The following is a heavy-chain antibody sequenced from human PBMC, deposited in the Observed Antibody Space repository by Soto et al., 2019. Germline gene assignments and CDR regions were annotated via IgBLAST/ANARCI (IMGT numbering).Heavy chain of an antibody. Sequence: QVQLRESGPGLVKPSQTLSLTCTVSGGSINSGGYYWNWIRQHPGKGLEWIGYMYYSGRTYYNPFRGSRFIISADPSENHFSLKLSSVTAADTAVYCCARGYRQSGYSSSWVFDYWGQGTLVNVSS. CDR3: ARGYRQSGYSSSWVFDY. V-gene: IGHV4-31*03. CDR1: GGSINSGGYY. J-gene: IGHJ4*02. D-gene: IGHD6-13*01. CDR2: MYYSGRT.